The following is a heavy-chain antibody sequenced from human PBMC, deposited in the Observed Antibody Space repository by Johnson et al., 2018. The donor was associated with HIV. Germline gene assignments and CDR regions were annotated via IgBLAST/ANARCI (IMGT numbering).Heavy chain of an antibody. Sequence: VQLVESGGGLVQPGGSLRLSCAASGFTFSSYDMHWVRQATGKGLEWVSAIGTAGDTYYADSVKGRFTISRDNSKNTLYLQMNSLRAEDTAVYYCARDQTGVTTIWGQGTMVTVAS. V-gene: IGHV3-13*01. J-gene: IGHJ3*02. CDR1: GFTFSSYD. D-gene: IGHD7-27*01. CDR2: IGTAGDT. CDR3: ARDQTGVTTI.